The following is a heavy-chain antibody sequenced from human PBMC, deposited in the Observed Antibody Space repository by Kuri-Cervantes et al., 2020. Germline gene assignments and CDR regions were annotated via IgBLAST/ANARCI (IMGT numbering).Heavy chain of an antibody. Sequence: GGSLRLSCAASGFTFSSYAMHWVRQAPGKGLEWVAVISYDGSNKYYADSVKGRFTISRDNSKNTLYLQMNSLRAEDTAVYYCARTFYYYDSSGYYYWGQGTLVTVSS. J-gene: IGHJ4*02. CDR2: ISYDGSNK. D-gene: IGHD3-22*01. V-gene: IGHV3-30*01. CDR3: ARTFYYYDSSGYYY. CDR1: GFTFSSYA.